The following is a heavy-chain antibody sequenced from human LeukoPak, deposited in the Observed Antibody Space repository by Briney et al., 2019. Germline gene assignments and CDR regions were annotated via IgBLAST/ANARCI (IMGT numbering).Heavy chain of an antibody. CDR1: GFTFSHYA. J-gene: IGHJ3*02. V-gene: IGHV3-64*01. Sequence: GGSLRLSCAASGFTFSHYAMHWVRQAPGKGLEYVSAISSNGGSTYYANFVKGRFTISRDNSKNTLYLQMGSLRAEDMGVYYCARDSITVSVGAFDIWGQGTMVIVSS. CDR2: ISSNGGST. D-gene: IGHD2-2*01. CDR3: ARDSITVSVGAFDI.